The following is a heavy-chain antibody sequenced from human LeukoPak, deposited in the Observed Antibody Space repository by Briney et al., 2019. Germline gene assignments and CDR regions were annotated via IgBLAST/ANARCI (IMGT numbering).Heavy chain of an antibody. V-gene: IGHV3-23*01. D-gene: IGHD2-21*02. CDR3: VREDTPATANY. CDR1: GFNFANHA. J-gene: IGHJ4*02. Sequence: PGGSLRLSRAASGFNFANHAMSWVRQTPGKGLEWVSAISGGGDITYYADSVTGRFTISRDNSKDTLFLQMHSLRPGDTAVYYCVREDTPATANYWGQGTLVTISS. CDR2: ISGGGDIT.